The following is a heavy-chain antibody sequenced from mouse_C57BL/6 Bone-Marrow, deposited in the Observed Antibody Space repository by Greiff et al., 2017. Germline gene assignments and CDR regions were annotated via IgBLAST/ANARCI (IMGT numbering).Heavy chain of an antibody. CDR2: IYPRSGNT. Sequence: QVQLQQSGAELARPGASVKLSCKASGYTFTSYGISWVKQRTGQGLEWIGEIYPRSGNTYYNEKFKGKATLTADKSSSTVYMALRSLTSDDSSVYFCALYDDYPWYFDVWGTGTTVTVSS. V-gene: IGHV1-81*01. J-gene: IGHJ1*03. CDR3: ALYDDYPWYFDV. CDR1: GYTFTSYG. D-gene: IGHD2-3*01.